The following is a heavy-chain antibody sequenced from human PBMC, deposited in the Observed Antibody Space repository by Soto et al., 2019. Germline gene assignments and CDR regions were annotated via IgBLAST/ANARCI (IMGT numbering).Heavy chain of an antibody. V-gene: IGHV1-69*13. Sequence: SVKVACTAAGGGFRSHTTSWLRQAPGQGLEWMGGIIPIFGTVNYAQKLQGRVTITADESTRTAYMDLRNLRSEDTAVYYCTRDRGGTRLYYAIHVWGQGTTVTV. CDR1: GGGFRSHT. J-gene: IGHJ6*02. CDR2: IIPIFGTV. D-gene: IGHD1-1*01. CDR3: TRDRGGTRLYYAIHV.